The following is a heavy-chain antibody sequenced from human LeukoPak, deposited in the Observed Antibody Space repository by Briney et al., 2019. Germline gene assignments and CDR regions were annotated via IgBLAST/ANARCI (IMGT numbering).Heavy chain of an antibody. Sequence: GASVKVSCKASGYTFTSYGISWARQAPGQGLEWMGWISAYNGNTNYAQELQGRVTMTTDTSTSTAYMELRSLRSDDTAVYYCAREYPYYDILTDRGMDYYYGMDVWGQGTTVTVSS. V-gene: IGHV1-18*01. D-gene: IGHD3-9*01. CDR3: AREYPYYDILTDRGMDYYYGMDV. CDR1: GYTFTSYG. J-gene: IGHJ6*02. CDR2: ISAYNGNT.